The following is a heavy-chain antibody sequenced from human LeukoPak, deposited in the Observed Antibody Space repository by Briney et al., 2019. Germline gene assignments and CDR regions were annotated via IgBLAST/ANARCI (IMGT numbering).Heavy chain of an antibody. Sequence: SETLSLTCAVYGGSFSGYYWSWIRQPPGKGLEWVGEINHTEGTNDNPSLKSRVTISVDTSKNQFSLKLSSVTAADTAVYYCARDGGSSGNGAYYMDVWGKGTTITVSS. V-gene: IGHV4-34*01. CDR2: INHTEGT. CDR1: GGSFSGYY. D-gene: IGHD2-15*01. CDR3: ARDGGSSGNGAYYMDV. J-gene: IGHJ6*03.